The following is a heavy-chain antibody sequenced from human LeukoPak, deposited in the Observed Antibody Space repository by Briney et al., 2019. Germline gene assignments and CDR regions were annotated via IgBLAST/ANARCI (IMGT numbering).Heavy chain of an antibody. CDR2: FDPEEAKM. D-gene: IGHD6-6*01. J-gene: IGHJ5*02. Sequence: ASVKVSCKVSGNSLSELSIKWVRQAPGKGLECMGGFDPEEAKMVYAQNFQGRVTMTEDTSTQTAYMELSGLTSDDTAVYYCTREIAARPQDVWFDPWGQGTLVIVSS. V-gene: IGHV1-24*01. CDR3: TREIAARPQDVWFDP. CDR1: GNSLSELS.